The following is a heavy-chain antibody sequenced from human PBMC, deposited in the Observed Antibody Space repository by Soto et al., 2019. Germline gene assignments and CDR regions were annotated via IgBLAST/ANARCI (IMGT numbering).Heavy chain of an antibody. D-gene: IGHD3-3*01. CDR1: GFTFSSYG. CDR3: ARVTPRTIFGVVTQWYFDY. CDR2: ISYDGSNK. V-gene: IGHV3-30*03. J-gene: IGHJ4*02. Sequence: PGGSLRLSCAASGFTFSSYGMHWVRQAPGKGLEWVAVISYDGSNKYYADSVKGRFTISRDNSKNTLYLQMNSLRSEDTAVFYCARVTPRTIFGVVTQWYFDYWGQGTLVTVSS.